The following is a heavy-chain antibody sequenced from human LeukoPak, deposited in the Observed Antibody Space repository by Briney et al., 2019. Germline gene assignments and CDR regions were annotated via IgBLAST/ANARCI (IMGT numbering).Heavy chain of an antibody. CDR1: GFTFSKAW. V-gene: IGHV3-15*01. Sequence: GGSLRLSCAASGFTFSKAWMSWVRQAAGKGLEWVGQIKSKTDGGTTDYAAPGKGRFTISRDDSKNSLYLLMNSLKTEDTAVYYCTTEDYGDYVPDYWGQGTLVTVSS. D-gene: IGHD4-17*01. CDR2: IKSKTDGGTT. CDR3: TTEDYGDYVPDY. J-gene: IGHJ4*02.